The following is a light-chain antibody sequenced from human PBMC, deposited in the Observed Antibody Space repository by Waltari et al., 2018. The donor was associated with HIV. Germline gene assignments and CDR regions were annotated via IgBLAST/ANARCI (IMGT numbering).Light chain of an antibody. CDR1: SSDVGSYNL. CDR2: EVS. V-gene: IGLV2-23*02. J-gene: IGLJ2*01. CDR3: CSYAGSSTSV. Sequence: QSALTQPASVSGSPGQSITISCTGTSSDVGSYNLVSWYQQHPGKAPKLMIYEVSKRPSGVSNRFSGSKSGNTASLTSSGLQAEDEADYSCCSYAGSSTSVFGGGTKLTVL.